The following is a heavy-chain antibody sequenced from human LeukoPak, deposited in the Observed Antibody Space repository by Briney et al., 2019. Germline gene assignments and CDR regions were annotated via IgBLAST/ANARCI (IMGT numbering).Heavy chain of an antibody. CDR2: IYSGGST. V-gene: IGHV3-53*01. CDR1: GFTVSSNY. J-gene: IGHJ4*02. Sequence: GGSLRLSCAASGFTVSSNYMSWVRQAPGKGLEWVSVIYSGGSTYYADSVKGRFTISRDNAKNTLYLQMNSLRAEDTAVYYCATPRGSGSYLAFDYWGQGTLVTVSS. CDR3: ATPRGSGSYLAFDY. D-gene: IGHD1-26*01.